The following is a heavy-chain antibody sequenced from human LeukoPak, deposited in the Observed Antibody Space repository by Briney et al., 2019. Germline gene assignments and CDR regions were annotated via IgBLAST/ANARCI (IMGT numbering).Heavy chain of an antibody. J-gene: IGHJ4*02. D-gene: IGHD3-22*01. CDR2: ISGSGGSM. V-gene: IGHV3-23*01. Sequence: GGSLRLSCAASGFTFSSYAMRWVRQVPGKGLEWVSAISGSGGSMYYADSVKGRFTISRDNSMDTLYLQMNSLRAEDTAIYYCTKGQRANSGYFYFDYWGQGTLVTVSS. CDR3: TKGQRANSGYFYFDY. CDR1: GFTFSSYA.